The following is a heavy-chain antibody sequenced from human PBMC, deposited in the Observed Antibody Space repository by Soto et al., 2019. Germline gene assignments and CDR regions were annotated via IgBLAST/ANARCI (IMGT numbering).Heavy chain of an antibody. V-gene: IGHV4-4*07. Sequence: ETLSLTCPVSGASINSYYWSWIRQPAGKGLEWIGRIYTSGSTNYNPSLKSRVTMSVDTSKNQFSLNLSSVTAADTAVYYCASDSLSYGIRPYYFDYWGQGTLVTVSS. J-gene: IGHJ4*02. CDR1: GASINSYY. CDR2: IYTSGST. D-gene: IGHD5-18*01. CDR3: ASDSLSYGIRPYYFDY.